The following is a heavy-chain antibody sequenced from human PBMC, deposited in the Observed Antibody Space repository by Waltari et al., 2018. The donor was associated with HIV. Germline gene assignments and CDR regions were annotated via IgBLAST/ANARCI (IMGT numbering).Heavy chain of an antibody. CDR3: TRPGLNNGWYV. CDR2: IRSKLKNFAT. CDR1: VFTLRAPA. D-gene: IGHD6-19*01. J-gene: IGHJ4*02. V-gene: IGHV3-73*02. Sequence: EMQLVESGAALVQPGGSLTLPCAASVFTLRAPAVNWFRQPPGKGREWGGRIRSKLKNFATSYADSVKGRFAISRDDSNNTAFLQMSSLKIEDTAVYYCTRPGLNNGWYVWGQGTLVTVSS.